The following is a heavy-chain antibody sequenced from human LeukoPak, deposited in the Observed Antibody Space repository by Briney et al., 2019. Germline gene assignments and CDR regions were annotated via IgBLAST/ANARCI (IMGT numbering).Heavy chain of an antibody. CDR2: IYHSGST. V-gene: IGHV4-38-2*01. Sequence: PSETLSLTCAVSGYSISSGYYWGWIRQPPGKGLEWIGSIYHSGSTYYNPSLKSRVTISVDTSKNQFSLKLSSVTAADTAVNYCASTIAAAANFDYWGQGTLVTVSS. CDR3: ASTIAAAANFDY. CDR1: GYSISSGYY. J-gene: IGHJ4*02. D-gene: IGHD6-13*01.